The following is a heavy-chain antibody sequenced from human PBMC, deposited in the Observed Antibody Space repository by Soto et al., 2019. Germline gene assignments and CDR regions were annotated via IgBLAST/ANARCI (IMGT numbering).Heavy chain of an antibody. D-gene: IGHD6-19*01. V-gene: IGHV2-5*02. Sequence: QITLKESGPTLVKPTQTLTLTCTFSGFSLSSSGVGVGWIRQPPGKALEWLALIYWDDGKHYSPSLKSRLTSTKDTSKDQVVLTMTNMDPVDTATYYCAHRLGIAVAAHFDYWGQRTLVTVSS. CDR2: IYWDDGK. CDR3: AHRLGIAVAAHFDY. J-gene: IGHJ4*02. CDR1: GFSLSSSGVG.